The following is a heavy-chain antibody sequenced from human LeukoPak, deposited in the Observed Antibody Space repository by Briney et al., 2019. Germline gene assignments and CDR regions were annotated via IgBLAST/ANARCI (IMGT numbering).Heavy chain of an antibody. Sequence: GGSLRLSCAASGITFSDYYLTWIRQAPGKGLEWVSYISSSGSTIYYADSVKGRFTISRDSAKNSVFLQMNSLRAEDTAVYYCAIGDYFYYYMDVWGKGTTVTVSS. D-gene: IGHD2-15*01. V-gene: IGHV3-11*04. CDR2: ISSSGSTI. CDR3: AIGDYFYYYMDV. CDR1: GITFSDYY. J-gene: IGHJ6*03.